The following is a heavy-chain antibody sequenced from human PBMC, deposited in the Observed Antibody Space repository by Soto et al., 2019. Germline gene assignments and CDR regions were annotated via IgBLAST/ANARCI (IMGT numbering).Heavy chain of an antibody. CDR3: ARSIVVVTALDY. J-gene: IGHJ4*02. D-gene: IGHD2-21*02. Sequence: GASVKVSCKASGYTFTSYAMHWVRQAPGQRLEWMGWINAGNGNTKYSQKFQGRVTITRDTSASTAYMELSSLRSEDTAVYYCARSIVVVTALDYWGQGTLATVS. CDR2: INAGNGNT. V-gene: IGHV1-3*01. CDR1: GYTFTSYA.